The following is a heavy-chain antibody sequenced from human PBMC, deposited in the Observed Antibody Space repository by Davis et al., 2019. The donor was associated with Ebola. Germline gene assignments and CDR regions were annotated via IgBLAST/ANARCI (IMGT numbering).Heavy chain of an antibody. V-gene: IGHV3-33*01. CDR3: ARSGSPYALGAYDYYYYGMDV. Sequence: GESLKISCEASGFTFITYGMHWVRQAPGKGLEWVAVIWYDGTGIYYVDSVKGRFTISRDNSKNTLYLQMNSLRAEDTAVYYCARSGSPYALGAYDYYYYGMDVWGQGTTVTVSS. CDR1: GFTFITYG. J-gene: IGHJ6*02. D-gene: IGHD2-15*01. CDR2: IWYDGTGI.